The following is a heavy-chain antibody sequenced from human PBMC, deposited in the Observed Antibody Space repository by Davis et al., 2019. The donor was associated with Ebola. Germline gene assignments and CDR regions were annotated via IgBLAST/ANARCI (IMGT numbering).Heavy chain of an antibody. V-gene: IGHV4-4*02. CDR1: GGSISSSNW. Sequence: MPSETLSLTCAVSGGSISSSNWWSWVRQPPGKGLEWIGEIYHSGSTNYNPSLKSRITISVDTSKNQFSLKLSSVTAADTAVYYCARHGGITGTQRAFDIWGQGTMVTVSS. D-gene: IGHD1-20*01. CDR2: IYHSGST. CDR3: ARHGGITGTQRAFDI. J-gene: IGHJ3*02.